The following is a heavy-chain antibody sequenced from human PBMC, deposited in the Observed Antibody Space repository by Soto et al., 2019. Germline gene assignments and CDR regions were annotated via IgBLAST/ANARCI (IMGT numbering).Heavy chain of an antibody. Sequence: QVQLVESGGGVVQPGRSLRLSCAASGFTFSSYGMHWVRQAPGKGLEWVAVIWYDGSNKYYADSVKGRFTISRDNSKNTLYLQMNSLRAEDTAVYYCAREGGSGWSYYYFDYWGQGTLVTVSS. D-gene: IGHD6-19*01. J-gene: IGHJ4*02. CDR1: GFTFSSYG. CDR2: IWYDGSNK. V-gene: IGHV3-33*01. CDR3: AREGGSGWSYYYFDY.